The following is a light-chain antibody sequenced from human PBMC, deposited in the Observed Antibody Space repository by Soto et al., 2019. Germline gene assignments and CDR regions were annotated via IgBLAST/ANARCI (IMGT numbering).Light chain of an antibody. CDR2: GAS. J-gene: IGKJ1*01. Sequence: EIVLTQSPATLSLSPGERATLSRRASQTVPGNYLAWLQHKPGQAPRLLIYGASTRATGIPDRFSGSGSGTDFTLTIARLEPEDFAVYYCHQYTSPPWTLGQGTKVETK. CDR3: HQYTSPPWT. CDR1: QTVPGNY. V-gene: IGKV3-20*01.